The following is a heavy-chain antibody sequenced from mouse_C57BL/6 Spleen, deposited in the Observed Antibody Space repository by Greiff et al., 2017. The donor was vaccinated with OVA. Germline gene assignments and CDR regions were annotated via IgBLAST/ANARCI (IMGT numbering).Heavy chain of an antibody. CDR1: GYSITSGYY. CDR2: ISYDGSN. J-gene: IGHJ4*01. V-gene: IGHV3-6*01. Sequence: VQLKESGPGLVKPSQSLSLTCSVTGYSITSGYYWNWIRQFPGNKLEWMGYISYDGSNNYNPSLKNRISITRDTSKNQFFLKLNSVTTEDTATYYCAREGYYDYYYYAMDYWGQGTSVTVSS. D-gene: IGHD2-4*01. CDR3: AREGYYDYYYYAMDY.